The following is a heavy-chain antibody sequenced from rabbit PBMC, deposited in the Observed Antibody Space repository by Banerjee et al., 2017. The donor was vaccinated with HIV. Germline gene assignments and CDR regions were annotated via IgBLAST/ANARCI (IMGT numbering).Heavy chain of an antibody. CDR3: ATNHSTGDFNL. CDR1: GFAFNIIYY. J-gene: IGHJ4*01. CDR2: IYSTSDYT. Sequence: QEQLVEYGGGVVQPEVSLTLTCTASGFAFNIIYYMCWVRQAPGKGLEWIGYIYSTSDYTYYATWAKGRFTISKTSSTTVTLQMTRLTAADTAAYYCATNHSTGDFNLWGQGTLVTVS. D-gene: IGHD2-1*01. V-gene: IGHV1S45*01.